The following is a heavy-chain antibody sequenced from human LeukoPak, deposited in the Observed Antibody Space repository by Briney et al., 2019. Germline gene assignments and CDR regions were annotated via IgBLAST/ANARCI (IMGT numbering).Heavy chain of an antibody. CDR3: ARDMGTAIFDY. V-gene: IGHV4-4*07. J-gene: IGHJ4*02. CDR2: IYTSGST. Sequence: SETLSLTCTVSGGSISSYYWSWIRQPAGKGLGWIGRIYTSGSTNYNPSLKSRVTMSVDTSKNQFSLKLSSVTAADTAVYYCARDMGTAIFDYWGQGTLVTVSS. D-gene: IGHD5-18*01. CDR1: GGSISSYY.